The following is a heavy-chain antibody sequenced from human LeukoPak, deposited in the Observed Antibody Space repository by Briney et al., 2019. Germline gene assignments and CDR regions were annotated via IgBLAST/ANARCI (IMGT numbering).Heavy chain of an antibody. V-gene: IGHV1-8*03. J-gene: IGHJ4*02. Sequence: HGASVKVSCKASGYTFTSYDINWVRQATGQGPEWMGWMNANSGKIGYAQKFQGRVTITWDTSISTAYMELSSLRSEDTAVYYCTRDQSGSYRFDSWGQGTLV. D-gene: IGHD1-26*01. CDR2: MNANSGKI. CDR3: TRDQSGSYRFDS. CDR1: GYTFTSYD.